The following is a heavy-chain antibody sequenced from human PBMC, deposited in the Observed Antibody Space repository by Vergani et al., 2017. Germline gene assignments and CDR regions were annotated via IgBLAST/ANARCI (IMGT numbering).Heavy chain of an antibody. CDR1: GGTFSSYA. CDR3: ARMGLRYFDWLGMDGMDV. V-gene: IGHV1-69*09. D-gene: IGHD3-9*01. Sequence: QVQLVQSGAEVKKPGSSVKVSCKASGGTFSSYAISWVRQAPGQGLEWMGRIIPILGIANYAQKFQGRVTITADKSTSTAYMELSSLRSEDTAVYYCARMGLRYFDWLGMDGMDVWGQGTTVTVSS. J-gene: IGHJ6*02. CDR2: IIPILGIA.